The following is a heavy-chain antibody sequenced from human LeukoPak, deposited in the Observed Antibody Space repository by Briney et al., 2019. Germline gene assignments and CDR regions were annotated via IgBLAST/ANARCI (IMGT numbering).Heavy chain of an antibody. D-gene: IGHD6-6*01. CDR1: GGSISSYY. J-gene: IGHJ3*02. CDR3: ARSIAADAFDI. V-gene: IGHV4-59*01. CDR2: IYYSGST. Sequence: SETLSLTCTVSGGSISSYYWSWIRQPPGKGLEWVGYIYYSGSTNYNPSLKSRVTISVDTSKNQFSLKLSSVTAAATAVYYCARSIAADAFDIWGQGTMVTVSS.